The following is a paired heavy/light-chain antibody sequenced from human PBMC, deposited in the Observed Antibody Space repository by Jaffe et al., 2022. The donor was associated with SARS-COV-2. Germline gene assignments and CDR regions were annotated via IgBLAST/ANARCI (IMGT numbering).Light chain of an antibody. Sequence: SYELTQPPSVSVSPGQTARITCSGDALPKQYTSWYQQKPGQAPVMIMYKDTERPSEIPERFSGSSSGTTVTLTIYGVQAEDEADYYCQSADITGAYRVFGGGTKLTVL. V-gene: IGLV3-25*03. J-gene: IGLJ3*02. CDR2: KDT. CDR1: ALPKQY. CDR3: QSADITGAYRV.
Heavy chain of an antibody. CDR1: GHTFTTFA. V-gene: IGHV1-3*01. Sequence: QVQLVQSEAEVRKPGASVTVSCKISGHTFTTFAVHWVRQAPGQSLEWMGWIDAGEGDAKYTQKFQGRLTITRDTSATKVYMHLSSLTSEDTAVYYCARETLGFDPWGQGTLVTVSS. CDR2: IDAGEGDA. J-gene: IGHJ5*02. CDR3: ARETLGFDP.